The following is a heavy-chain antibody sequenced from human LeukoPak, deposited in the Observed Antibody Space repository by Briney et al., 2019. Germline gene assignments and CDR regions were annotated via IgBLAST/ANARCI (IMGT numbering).Heavy chain of an antibody. CDR2: IYLNGNT. CDR1: GFSIKSGYW. V-gene: IGHV4-38-2*02. Sequence: ASETLSLTCAVSGFSIKSGYWWGWVRQPPGQGLEWIGSIYLNGNTFYNPSLKSRVSMSVDTSKNQFSLTMTSVTAADTAVYFCARETSRIIYYWGQGALVTVSS. CDR3: ARETSRIIYY. J-gene: IGHJ4*02.